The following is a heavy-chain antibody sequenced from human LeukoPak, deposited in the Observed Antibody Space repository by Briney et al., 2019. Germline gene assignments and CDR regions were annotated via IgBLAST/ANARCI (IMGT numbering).Heavy chain of an antibody. D-gene: IGHD4-17*01. CDR1: GFTFSSYA. CDR3: AREPDYGDYYYGMDV. V-gene: IGHV3-30*04. Sequence: GGSLRLSCAASGFTFSSYAMHWVRQAPGKGLEWVAVISYDGSNKYYADSAKGRFTISRDNSKNTLYLQMNSLRAEDTAVYYCAREPDYGDYYYGMDVWGKGTTVTVSS. CDR2: ISYDGSNK. J-gene: IGHJ6*04.